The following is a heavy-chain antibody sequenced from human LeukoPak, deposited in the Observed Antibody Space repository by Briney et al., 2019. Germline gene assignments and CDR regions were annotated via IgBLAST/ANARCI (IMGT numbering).Heavy chain of an antibody. CDR1: GFTVSSNY. D-gene: IGHD2-2*03. J-gene: IGHJ6*02. V-gene: IGHV3-53*01. Sequence: PGGSLRLSCAASGFTVSSNYMSWVRQAPGKGLEWVSVIYSGGSTYYADSVKGRFTISRDNSKNTLYLQMNSLRAEDTAVYYCARAMDIVNYYGMDVWGQGTTVTVSS. CDR3: ARAMDIVNYYGMDV. CDR2: IYSGGST.